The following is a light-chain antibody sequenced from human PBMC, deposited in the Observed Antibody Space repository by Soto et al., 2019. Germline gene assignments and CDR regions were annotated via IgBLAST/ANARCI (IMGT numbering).Light chain of an antibody. CDR3: QQYGSSGT. CDR2: DAS. J-gene: IGKJ1*01. V-gene: IGKV3-11*01. CDR1: QSVSSY. Sequence: EIVLTQSPATLSLSPGEGATLSCRASQSVSSYLAWYQQKPGQAPRLLIYDASSRATGIPARFGGSGSGTEFTLTISSLQSEDFAVYYCQQYGSSGTFGQGTKV.